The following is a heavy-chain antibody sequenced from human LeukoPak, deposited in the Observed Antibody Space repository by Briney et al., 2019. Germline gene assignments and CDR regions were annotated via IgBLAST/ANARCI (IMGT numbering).Heavy chain of an antibody. CDR2: INSDGSST. CDR1: GFTFSSYG. V-gene: IGHV3-74*01. CDR3: ARGVSRYFDPPCMDV. J-gene: IGHJ6*02. Sequence: GGSLRLSCAASGFTFSSYGMHWVRQAPGKGLVWVSRINSDGSSTSYADSVKGRFTISRGNAKNTLYLQMNSLRAEDTAVYYCARGVSRYFDPPCMDVWGQGTTVTVSS. D-gene: IGHD3-9*01.